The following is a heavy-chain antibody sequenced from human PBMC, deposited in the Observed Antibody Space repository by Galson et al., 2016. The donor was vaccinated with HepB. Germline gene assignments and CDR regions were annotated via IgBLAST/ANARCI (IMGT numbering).Heavy chain of an antibody. J-gene: IGHJ4*02. CDR3: ARRQEYCPPVGCSVDY. V-gene: IGHV3-30*03. CDR1: GFTFRNYG. D-gene: IGHD2/OR15-2a*01. CDR2: DSMDGRRK. Sequence: SLRLSCAASGFTFRNYGMTWVRQAPGKGLEWVAADSMDGRRKFYADSVKGRFTISRDNSNSMLFLQMSSLRADDTAVYYCARRQEYCPPVGCSVDYWGQGTLVSFSS.